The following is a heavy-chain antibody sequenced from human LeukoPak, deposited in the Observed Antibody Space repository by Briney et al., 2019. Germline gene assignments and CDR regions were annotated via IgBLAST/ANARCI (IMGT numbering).Heavy chain of an antibody. D-gene: IGHD2-21*02. Sequence: PSETLSLTCSVSGYSISNAYYWGWIRQPAGKGLEWIGRIYTSGSTNYNPSLKSRVTISVDTSKNQFSLKLSSVTAADTAVYYCARGGYCGGDCYFYYWGQGTLVTVSS. CDR3: ARGGYCGGDCYFYY. J-gene: IGHJ4*02. CDR2: IYTSGST. V-gene: IGHV4-61*02. CDR1: GYSISNAYY.